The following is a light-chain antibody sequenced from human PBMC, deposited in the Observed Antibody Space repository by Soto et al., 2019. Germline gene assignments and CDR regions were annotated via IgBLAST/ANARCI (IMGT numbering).Light chain of an antibody. CDR1: QTISSW. V-gene: IGKV1-5*01. CDR3: QPFGNSPLLS. Sequence: DIQMTQSPSTLSGSVGDRVTITCRASQTISSWLAWYQQKPGTAPKLLIYHASTLESGVPSRFSGSGSGTEFTLTISSLQPDDFAVYYCQPFGNSPLLSFGGGTKVDIK. J-gene: IGKJ4*01. CDR2: HAS.